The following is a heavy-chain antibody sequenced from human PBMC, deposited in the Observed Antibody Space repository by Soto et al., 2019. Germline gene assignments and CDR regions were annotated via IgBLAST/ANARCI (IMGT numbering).Heavy chain of an antibody. CDR2: IWAHGTDQ. V-gene: IGHV3-33*06. D-gene: IGHD1-1*01. CDR1: GYSITNNG. CDR3: GKDIRSGSIDY. J-gene: IGHJ4*02. Sequence: GGSLRLSCAASGYSITNNGMHWVRQAPGKGLEWVALIWAHGTDQYYADSVKGRFTVSRDTSTNTVYLQMNSLRAEDTARYYCGKDIRSGSIDYWGQGTLITVSS.